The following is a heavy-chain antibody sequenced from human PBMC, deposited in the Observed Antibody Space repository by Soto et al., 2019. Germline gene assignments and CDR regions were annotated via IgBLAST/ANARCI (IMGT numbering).Heavy chain of an antibody. V-gene: IGHV4-30-4*01. D-gene: IGHD2-15*01. CDR3: ARGRYCLTGRCFPNWFDS. J-gene: IGHJ5*01. CDR2: IYKSATT. CDR1: GDSTSTVDYF. Sequence: SETLSLTCSVSGDSTSTVDYFWAWIRQPPGQALEYIGYIYKSATTYYNPSFESRVAISLDTSKSQFSLNVTSVTAADTAVYFCARGRYCLTGRCFPNWFDSWGQGTLVTVSS.